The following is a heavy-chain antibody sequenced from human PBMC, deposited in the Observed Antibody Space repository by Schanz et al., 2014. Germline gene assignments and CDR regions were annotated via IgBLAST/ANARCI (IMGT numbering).Heavy chain of an antibody. CDR1: GFTVSSNY. Sequence: EVQLVESGGGLIQPGGSLRLSCAASGFTVSSNYMSWVRQAPGKGLEWVAVIYSGGSTFYTDSVKGRFTISRDNSKNKLYLQLISRIAADAAVYYCATCIRWYGRCAFDIWGQGTMVTVSS. D-gene: IGHD6-13*01. V-gene: IGHV3-53*01. J-gene: IGHJ3*02. CDR3: ATCIRWYGRCAFDI. CDR2: IYSGGST.